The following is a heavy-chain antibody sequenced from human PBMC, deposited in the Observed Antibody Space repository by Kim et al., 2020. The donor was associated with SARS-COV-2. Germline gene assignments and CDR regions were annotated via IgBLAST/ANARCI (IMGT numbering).Heavy chain of an antibody. CDR3: ARVTAMVTFFDY. J-gene: IGHJ4*02. Sequence: TYTPSRKSRVTISVDKSKNQFSLKLSSVTAADTAVYYCARVTAMVTFFDYWGQGTLVTVSS. V-gene: IGHV4-4*02. D-gene: IGHD5-18*01.